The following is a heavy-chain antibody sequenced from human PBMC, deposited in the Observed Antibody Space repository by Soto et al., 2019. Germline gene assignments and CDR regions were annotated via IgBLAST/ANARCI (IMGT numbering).Heavy chain of an antibody. D-gene: IGHD2-21*01. J-gene: IGHJ5*01. CDR2: VYYSGGV. V-gene: IGHV4-39*01. CDR3: GRVVEGATRHTDLDS. CDR1: GVSIHNSHSF. Sequence: SETLSLTCTVSGVSIHNSHSFWGWTRQPPGKGLEFIGTVYYSGGVHYNSSLKSRVTISVDTANNQVSLRMRSLTAADTAVYYCGRVVEGATRHTDLDSWGQGTLVTVSS.